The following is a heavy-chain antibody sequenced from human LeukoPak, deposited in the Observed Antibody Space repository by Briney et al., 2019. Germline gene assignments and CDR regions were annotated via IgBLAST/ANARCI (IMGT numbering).Heavy chain of an antibody. V-gene: IGHV3-30-3*01. CDR2: ISYDGSNK. CDR3: AREAGEDDYGDYGSN. Sequence: GGSLRLSCAASGFTFSSYAMHWVRQAPGKGLEWVAVISYDGSNKYYADSVKGRFTISRDNSKNTLYLQMNSLRAEDTAVYYCAREAGEDDYGDYGSNWAQGTLVTVSS. J-gene: IGHJ4*02. D-gene: IGHD4-17*01. CDR1: GFTFSSYA.